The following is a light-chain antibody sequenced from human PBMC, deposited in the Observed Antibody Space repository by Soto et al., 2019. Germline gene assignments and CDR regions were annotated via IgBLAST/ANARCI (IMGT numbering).Light chain of an antibody. V-gene: IGLV2-14*01. Sequence: QSALTQPASVSGSPGQSITISCTGTSSDVGGFNYVSWYQQHPGKAPKLLIFDVYSRPSGISNRFSGSKSGNTASLTISGLQAEDEADYYCSLYTTSSSYVFGPGNKVTVL. CDR1: SSDVGGFNY. J-gene: IGLJ1*01. CDR2: DVY. CDR3: SLYTTSSSYV.